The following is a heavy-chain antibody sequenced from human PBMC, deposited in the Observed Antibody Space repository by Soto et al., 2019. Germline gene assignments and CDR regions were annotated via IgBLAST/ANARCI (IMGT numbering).Heavy chain of an antibody. Sequence: PGGSLRLSCAASGFTFSSYGMHWVRQAPGKGLEWVAVIWYDGSNKYYADSVKGRFTISRDNSKSTLYLQMNSLRAEDTAVYYCARDSADIVVVPAATVDYYYYYMDVWGKGTTVTVSS. D-gene: IGHD2-2*01. J-gene: IGHJ6*03. V-gene: IGHV3-33*01. CDR2: IWYDGSNK. CDR1: GFTFSSYG. CDR3: ARDSADIVVVPAATVDYYYYYMDV.